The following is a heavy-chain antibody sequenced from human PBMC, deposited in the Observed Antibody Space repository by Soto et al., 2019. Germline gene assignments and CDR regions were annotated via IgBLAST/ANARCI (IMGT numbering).Heavy chain of an antibody. CDR1: GFTFSNYA. CDR2: GISAST. Sequence: EVQLLESGGGLVQPGGSLRLSCAASGFTFSNYAMTWVRQAPGKGLEWVSGISASTYYADFVKGRFTISRDNSRNTLYLQMNSLRAEDTAVYYCVRRLYSTNWYYFDYWGQGTLVTVSS. CDR3: VRRLYSTNWYYFDY. J-gene: IGHJ4*02. V-gene: IGHV3-23*01. D-gene: IGHD2-2*01.